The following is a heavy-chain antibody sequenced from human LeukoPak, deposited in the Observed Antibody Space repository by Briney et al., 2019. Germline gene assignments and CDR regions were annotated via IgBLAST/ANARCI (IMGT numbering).Heavy chain of an antibody. CDR3: ARDPYYYDSSGGPAFDY. J-gene: IGHJ4*02. Sequence: PGGSLRLSCAASGFTFRSYWMSWVRQAPGKGLEWVANIKQDGSEKYYVDSVKGRFTISRDNAKNSLYLQMNSLRAEDTAVYYCARDPYYYDSSGGPAFDYWGRGTLVTVSS. V-gene: IGHV3-7*01. D-gene: IGHD3-22*01. CDR2: IKQDGSEK. CDR1: GFTFRSYW.